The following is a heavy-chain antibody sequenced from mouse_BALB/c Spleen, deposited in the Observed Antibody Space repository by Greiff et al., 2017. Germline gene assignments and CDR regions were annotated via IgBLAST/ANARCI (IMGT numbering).Heavy chain of an antibody. D-gene: IGHD2-2*01. CDR2: IDPSDSYT. CDR3: TRGGLPSFDY. Sequence: VQLQQPGAELVKPGASVKMSCKASGYTFTSYWMHWVKQRPGQGLEWIGVIDPSDSYTSYNQKFKGKATLTVDTSSSTAYMQLSSLTSEDSAVYYCTRGGLPSFDYWGQGTTLTVSS. V-gene: IGHV1S127*01. CDR1: GYTFTSYW. J-gene: IGHJ2*01.